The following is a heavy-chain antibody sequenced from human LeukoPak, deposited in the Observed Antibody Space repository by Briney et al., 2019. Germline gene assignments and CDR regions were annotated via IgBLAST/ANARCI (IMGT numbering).Heavy chain of an antibody. J-gene: IGHJ6*02. D-gene: IGHD5-18*01. CDR1: GFTFSSYW. CDR3: ARDTAMPYYYGMGV. CDR2: IASDGSST. Sequence: GGSQRLSCAASGFTFSSYWMNWVRQAPGKGLVWVSRIASDGSSTTYADSVKGRFSISRDNAKNTLYLQMNSLRAEDTAVYYCARDTAMPYYYGMGVWGQGTTVTVSS. V-gene: IGHV3-74*01.